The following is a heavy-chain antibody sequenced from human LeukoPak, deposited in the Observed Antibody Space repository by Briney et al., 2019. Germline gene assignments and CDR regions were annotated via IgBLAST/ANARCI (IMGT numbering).Heavy chain of an antibody. CDR3: AKEAYCSSTSCYGAGGVDY. CDR1: GFTFSSYG. CDR2: ISYDGSNK. J-gene: IGHJ4*02. Sequence: QPGRSLRLSCAASGFTFSSYGMHWVRQAPGKGLEWVAVISYDGSNKYYADSVKGRFTISRDNSKNTLYLQMNSLRAEDTAVYYCAKEAYCSSTSCYGAGGVDYRGQGTLVTVSS. V-gene: IGHV3-30*18. D-gene: IGHD2-2*01.